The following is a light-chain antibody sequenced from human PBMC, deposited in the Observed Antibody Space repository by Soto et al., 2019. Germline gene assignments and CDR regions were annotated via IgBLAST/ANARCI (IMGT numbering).Light chain of an antibody. CDR3: QQYGNSPIT. V-gene: IGKV3-20*01. J-gene: IGKJ5*01. Sequence: EIVLTQSPGTLSLSPGERATLSCRASQSVRSNYLAWYQQKPGQAPRLLIYGASSRATGIPDRFSGSGSGTDFSLTISRLEPVDFAVYYCQQYGNSPITFGQGTRLEIE. CDR2: GAS. CDR1: QSVRSNY.